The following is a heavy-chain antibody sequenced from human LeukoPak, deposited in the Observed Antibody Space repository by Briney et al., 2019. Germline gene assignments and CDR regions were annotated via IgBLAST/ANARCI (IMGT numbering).Heavy chain of an antibody. Sequence: SETLSLTCTVSGGSISDYYWSWIRQPPGKGLEWIGYIYYSGSTTYNPSLKSRVTMSVDTAKNQFSLIVRSVTAADTAVYYCARGDFCSKSNCYLRTMDVWGKGTTVSVSS. CDR3: ARGDFCSKSNCYLRTMDV. CDR2: IYYSGST. V-gene: IGHV4-59*01. CDR1: GGSISDYY. D-gene: IGHD3-3*01. J-gene: IGHJ6*03.